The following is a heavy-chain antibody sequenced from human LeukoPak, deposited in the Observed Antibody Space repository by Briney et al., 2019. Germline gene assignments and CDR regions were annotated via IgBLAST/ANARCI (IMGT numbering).Heavy chain of an antibody. CDR2: IYSGGST. CDR1: GFTVSSNY. V-gene: IGHV3-53*01. D-gene: IGHD6-19*01. J-gene: IGHJ4*02. Sequence: PGGSLRLSCAASGFTVSSNYMSWVRQAPGKGLEWVSVIYSGGSTYYADSVKGRFTISRDNSKNTLYLQMNSLRAEDTAVYYCARGRTTGYSSGWHFDYWGQGTLVTVSS. CDR3: ARGRTTGYSSGWHFDY.